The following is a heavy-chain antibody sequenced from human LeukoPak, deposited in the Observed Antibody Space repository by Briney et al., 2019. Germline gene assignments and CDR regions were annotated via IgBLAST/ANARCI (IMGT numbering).Heavy chain of an antibody. CDR2: ISAYNGNI. D-gene: IGHD3-3*01. Sequence: GASVKVSCKASGYTFTSYDINWVRQAPGQGLEWLGWISAYNGNIDYAQKLQGRVTLTTDTSTSTAYMEVRSLRSDDTAVYYCASMSGYYPSYYFDYWGQGTLVTVSS. J-gene: IGHJ4*02. CDR3: ASMSGYYPSYYFDY. V-gene: IGHV1-18*01. CDR1: GYTFTSYD.